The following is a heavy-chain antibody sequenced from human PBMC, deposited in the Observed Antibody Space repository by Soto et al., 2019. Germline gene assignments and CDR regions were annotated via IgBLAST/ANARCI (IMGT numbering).Heavy chain of an antibody. CDR2: ISGSGGST. D-gene: IGHD3-3*01. CDR1: GFTFSSYA. V-gene: IGHV3-23*01. J-gene: IGHJ3*02. CDR3: AKDPTRITIFGVSTAAGESFDI. Sequence: EVQLLESGGGLVQPGGSLRLSCAASGFTFSSYAMRWVRQAPGKGLEWVSAISGSGGSTYYADSVKGRFTISRDNSKNTLDLQMNSLRAEDTAVYYCAKDPTRITIFGVSTAAGESFDIWVQGTMVTVSS.